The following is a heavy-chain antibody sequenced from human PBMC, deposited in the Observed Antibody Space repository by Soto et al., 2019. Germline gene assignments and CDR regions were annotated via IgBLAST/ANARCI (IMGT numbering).Heavy chain of an antibody. D-gene: IGHD2-2*01. CDR1: GFNFSRYG. CDR3: PIDTKLLVEYFFYI. Sequence: QVQLVESGGGVVQPGRSLRLSCEASGFNFSRYGMHWVRQAPGKGLEWVADIWSDGSFKDYGDSVKGRFTISRDNSKNTLYLLLNSLRAEYTPVYYCPIDTKLLVEYFFYIWVPGHRVTVSS. CDR2: IWSDGSFK. J-gene: IGHJ4*02. V-gene: IGHV3-33*01.